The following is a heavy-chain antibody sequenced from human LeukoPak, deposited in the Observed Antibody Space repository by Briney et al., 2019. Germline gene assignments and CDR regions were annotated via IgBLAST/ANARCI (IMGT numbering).Heavy chain of an antibody. CDR1: GGSISSYY. Sequence: PSETLSLTCTVSGGSISSYYWSWIRQPPGKGLEWIGYIYYSGSTNYNPSLKSRVTISVDTSKNQFSLKLSSVTAADTAVYYCARHGRWLQRGSFDYWGQGTLVTVSS. V-gene: IGHV4-59*08. CDR2: IYYSGST. D-gene: IGHD5-24*01. J-gene: IGHJ4*02. CDR3: ARHGRWLQRGSFDY.